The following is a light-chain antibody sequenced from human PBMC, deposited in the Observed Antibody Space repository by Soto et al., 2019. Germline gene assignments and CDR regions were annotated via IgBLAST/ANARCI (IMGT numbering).Light chain of an antibody. CDR3: QSHDSSMSGYV. J-gene: IGLJ1*01. V-gene: IGLV1-40*01. CDR1: SSKIGAGYD. CDR2: GNS. Sequence: QSVLTQPPSVSGAPGQRVPLSCTGSSSKIGAGYDVHWYQQLPGTAPKLLIYGNSNRPSGVPDRFSGSKSGTSASLAITGLQAEDEADYYCQSHDSSMSGYVFGTVTKVTV.